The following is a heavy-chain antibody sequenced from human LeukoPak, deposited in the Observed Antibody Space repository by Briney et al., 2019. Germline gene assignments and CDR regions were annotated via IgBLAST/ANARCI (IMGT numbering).Heavy chain of an antibody. CDR3: ARDTFHPGLIDS. CDR1: GFTFSRYA. Sequence: PGGSLRLSCAASGFTFSRYALNWVRQAPGKGLEWVSYINTDSSDIHYADPVKGRFTTSSENARKTLYLQLSGLRAEDSAVYYCARDTFHPGLIDSWGQGTLVTVSS. CDR2: INTDSSDI. V-gene: IGHV3-21*05. D-gene: IGHD2-21*01. J-gene: IGHJ4*02.